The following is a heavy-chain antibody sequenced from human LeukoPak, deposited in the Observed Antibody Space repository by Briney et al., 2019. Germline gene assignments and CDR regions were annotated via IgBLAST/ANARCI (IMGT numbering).Heavy chain of an antibody. CDR2: IYPGDSDT. CDR1: GYSFSNYW. Sequence: GESLKVSCKGSGYSFSNYWIGWVRLMPGKGLEWMGIIYPGDSDTRYSPSFQGQVTISTDKSISTAYLQWSSLKASDTAMYYCARLTLMTTMITPYDYWGQGTLVTVSS. D-gene: IGHD4-23*01. J-gene: IGHJ4*02. CDR3: ARLTLMTTMITPYDY. V-gene: IGHV5-51*01.